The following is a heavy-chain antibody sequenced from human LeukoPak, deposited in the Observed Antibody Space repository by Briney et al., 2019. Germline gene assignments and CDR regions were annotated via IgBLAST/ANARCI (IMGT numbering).Heavy chain of an antibody. J-gene: IGHJ4*02. CDR3: ARGQTTVTYLDDRDY. Sequence: GGPLRLSCAASGFTFSSYWMSWVRQAPGKGLEWVANIKQDGSEKYYVDSVKGRFTISRDNAKNSLYLQMNSLRAEDTAVYYCARGQTTVTYLDDRDYWGQGTLVTVSS. D-gene: IGHD4-17*01. CDR2: IKQDGSEK. V-gene: IGHV3-7*01. CDR1: GFTFSSYW.